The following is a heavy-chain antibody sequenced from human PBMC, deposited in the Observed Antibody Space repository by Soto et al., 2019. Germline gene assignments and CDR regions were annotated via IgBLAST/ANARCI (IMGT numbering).Heavy chain of an antibody. V-gene: IGHV1-69*13. D-gene: IGHD2-2*01. J-gene: IGHJ6*02. CDR2: IIPIFGTA. Sequence: SVKVSCKASGGTFSSYAISWVRQAPGQGLEWMGGIIPIFGTANYAQKFQGRVTITADESTSTAYMELSSLRSEDTAVYYCARLFCSSTSCSTGKYYYYGMDVWGQGTTVTVSS. CDR3: ARLFCSSTSCSTGKYYYYGMDV. CDR1: GGTFSSYA.